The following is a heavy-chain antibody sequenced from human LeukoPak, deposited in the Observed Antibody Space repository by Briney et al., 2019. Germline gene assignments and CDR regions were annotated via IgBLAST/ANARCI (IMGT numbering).Heavy chain of an antibody. Sequence: GGSLSLSCAASGFTFSGYDMHWVRQAPGKGLEWVSWISRNSSDTYYADSMKGRFPISRDNGKNSLYLQMNSLRAEDTAVYFCARGSSNLPARNNWFDPWGQGTLVTVSS. CDR3: ARGSSNLPARNNWFDP. V-gene: IGHV3-21*01. D-gene: IGHD2-2*01. CDR1: GFTFSGYD. J-gene: IGHJ5*02. CDR2: ISRNSSDT.